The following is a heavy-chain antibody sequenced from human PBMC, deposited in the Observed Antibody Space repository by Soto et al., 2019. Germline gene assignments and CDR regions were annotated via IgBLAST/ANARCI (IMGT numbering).Heavy chain of an antibody. Sequence: GGSLRHPSAASGFTFISYAMRWVRQAPRKGLEWVSAISGSGGSTYYADSVKGRFTISRDNSKNTLYLQMNSLRAEDTAVYYCAKNRYCTNGVCYTLPPMDVWGKGTTVTVSS. CDR1: GFTFISYA. CDR3: AKNRYCTNGVCYTLPPMDV. D-gene: IGHD2-8*01. J-gene: IGHJ6*03. CDR2: ISGSGGST. V-gene: IGHV3-23*01.